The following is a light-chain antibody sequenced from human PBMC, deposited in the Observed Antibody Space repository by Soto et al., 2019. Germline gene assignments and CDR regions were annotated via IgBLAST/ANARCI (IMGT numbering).Light chain of an antibody. Sequence: EIVWTQSPATLYFSPRERASLSSGASQSGSSNLAWYQQKPGQPPSLLIFDASTRPAGIPARFSGSVSGTDLTITISSLEPEDFSGYYCQQRSKWLTFGQVTRLDIK. J-gene: IGKJ5*01. CDR2: DAS. CDR1: QSGSSN. CDR3: QQRSKWLT. V-gene: IGKV3-11*01.